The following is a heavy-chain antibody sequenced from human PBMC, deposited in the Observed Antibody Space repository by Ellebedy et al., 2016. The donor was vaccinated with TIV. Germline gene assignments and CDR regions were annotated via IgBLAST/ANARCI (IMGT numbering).Heavy chain of an antibody. J-gene: IGHJ6*02. CDR1: GYTFTSYY. CDR2: INPNSGGT. Sequence: ASVKVSCXASGYTFTSYYMHWVRQAPGQGLEWMGWINPNSGGTNYAQKFQGWVTMTRNTSISTAYMELSSLRSEDTAVYYCARTHPLRYFDWLSINYYYYYGMDVWGQGTTVTVSS. V-gene: IGHV1-2*04. D-gene: IGHD3-9*01. CDR3: ARTHPLRYFDWLSINYYYYYGMDV.